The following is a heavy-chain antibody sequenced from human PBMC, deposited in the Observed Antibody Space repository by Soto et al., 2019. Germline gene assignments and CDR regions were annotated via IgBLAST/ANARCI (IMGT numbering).Heavy chain of an antibody. CDR2: TYYRSKWYN. CDR3: SRSVFLEWLFGNWFDP. J-gene: IGHJ5*02. Sequence: SQTLSLTCAISGDSVSSNSSAWNWIRQSPSRGLEWLGRTYYRSKWYNDYAVSVKSRIPITPDTSKNQFSLQLNSVTPEDTAVYYCSRSVFLEWLFGNWFDPLGQGTLVTVSS. V-gene: IGHV6-1*01. CDR1: GDSVSSNSSA. D-gene: IGHD3-3*01.